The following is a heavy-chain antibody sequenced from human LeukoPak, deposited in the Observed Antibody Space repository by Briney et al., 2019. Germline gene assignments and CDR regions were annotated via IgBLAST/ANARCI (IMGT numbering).Heavy chain of an antibody. CDR1: GFTFSSYA. V-gene: IGHV3-23*01. J-gene: IGHJ4*02. CDR2: ISGSGGST. CDR3: ARDYSAGIRGRPYYFDY. D-gene: IGHD3-10*01. Sequence: PGGSLRLSCAASGFTFSSYAMSWVRQAPGKGLEWVSAISGSGGSTYYADSVKGRFTISRDNSKNTLYLQMNSLRAEDTAVYYCARDYSAGIRGRPYYFDYWGQGTLVTVSS.